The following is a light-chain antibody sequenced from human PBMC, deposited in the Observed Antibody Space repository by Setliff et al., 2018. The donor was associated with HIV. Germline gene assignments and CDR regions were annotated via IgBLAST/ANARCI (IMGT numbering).Light chain of an antibody. Sequence: QSALTQPASVSGSPGQSIAISCTGTSSDVGGYNSVSWYQQHPGKAPKLMIYEVSNRPSGVSNRFSGSKSGNTASPTISGLQAEDDADYYCSSYASSDTYVFGIGTKVTVL. V-gene: IGLV2-14*01. CDR3: SSYASSDTYV. CDR2: EVS. CDR1: SSDVGGYNS. J-gene: IGLJ1*01.